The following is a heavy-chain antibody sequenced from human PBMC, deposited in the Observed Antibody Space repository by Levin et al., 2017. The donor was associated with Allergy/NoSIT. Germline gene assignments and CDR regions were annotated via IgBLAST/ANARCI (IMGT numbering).Heavy chain of an antibody. Sequence: ASVKVSCKTSGYTFTGYYFHWVRQAPGQGLEWMGWINPNGGATRFAEKSQGRVTMTRDTSISTAYMELNRLTSDDTAMYYCAREVVGAYFDYWGQGTLVTV. CDR1: GYTFTGYY. V-gene: IGHV1-2*02. CDR2: INPNGGAT. CDR3: AREVVGAYFDY. D-gene: IGHD3-16*01. J-gene: IGHJ4*02.